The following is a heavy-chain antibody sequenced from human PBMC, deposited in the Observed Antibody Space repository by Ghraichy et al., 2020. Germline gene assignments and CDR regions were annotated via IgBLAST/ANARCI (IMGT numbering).Heavy chain of an antibody. Sequence: GGSLRLSCAASGFTFSSYSMNWVRQAPGKGLEWVSSISSSSSYIYYADSVKGRFTISRDNAKNSLYLQMNSLRAEDTAVYYCARDREVAADFDYWGQGTLVTVSS. CDR3: ARDREVAADFDY. CDR1: GFTFSSYS. V-gene: IGHV3-21*01. CDR2: ISSSSSYI. J-gene: IGHJ4*02. D-gene: IGHD2-15*01.